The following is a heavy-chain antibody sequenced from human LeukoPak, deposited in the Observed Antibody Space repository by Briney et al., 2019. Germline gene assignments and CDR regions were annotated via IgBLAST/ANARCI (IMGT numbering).Heavy chain of an antibody. V-gene: IGHV3-9*01. CDR3: AKGLWFGEVPPFDY. J-gene: IGHJ4*02. CDR1: GFTFDDYA. Sequence: GGSLRLSCAASGFTFDDYAMHWVRQAPGKGLEWVSGISWNSGSIGYADSVKGRFTISRDNAKNSLYLQMNSLRAEDTALYYCAKGLWFGEVPPFDYWGQGTLVTVSS. D-gene: IGHD3-10*01. CDR2: ISWNSGSI.